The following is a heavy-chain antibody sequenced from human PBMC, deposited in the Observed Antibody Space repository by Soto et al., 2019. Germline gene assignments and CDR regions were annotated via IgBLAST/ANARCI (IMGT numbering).Heavy chain of an antibody. V-gene: IGHV4-34*01. CDR3: ATGYSSSWTNNFDY. J-gene: IGHJ4*02. D-gene: IGHD6-13*01. CDR1: GGSFRCYY. Sequence: SETLSLTCAVYGGSFRCYYWSWIRQPPGKGLERIGEINHSGSTNYNPSLKSRVTISVDTSKNQFSLKLSSVTAADTAVYYCATGYSSSWTNNFDYWGQGTLVTVSS. CDR2: INHSGST.